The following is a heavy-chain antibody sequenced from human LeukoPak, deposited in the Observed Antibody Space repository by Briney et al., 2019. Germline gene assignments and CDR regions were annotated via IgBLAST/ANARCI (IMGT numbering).Heavy chain of an antibody. CDR2: ISSSSSYI. CDR1: GFTFSSYS. V-gene: IGHV3-21*01. D-gene: IGHD3-22*01. Sequence: GGSLRLSCAASGFTFSSYSMNWVRQAPGKGLEWVSSISSSSSYIYYADSVKGRFTISRDNAKNSLYLQMNSLRAEDTAVYYCTRDLTGHYSIDYWGQGTLVTVSS. CDR3: TRDLTGHYSIDY. J-gene: IGHJ4*02.